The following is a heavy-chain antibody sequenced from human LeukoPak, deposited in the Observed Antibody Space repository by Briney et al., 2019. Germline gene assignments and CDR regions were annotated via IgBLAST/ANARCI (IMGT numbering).Heavy chain of an antibody. CDR1: GFMFSRHW. CDR2: IKKDGGQ. V-gene: IGHV3-7*01. CDR3: ARGPDYGDRLDYFDY. D-gene: IGHD4-17*01. Sequence: GGSLRLSCAASGFMFSRHWMGWVRQAPGKGPEWVATIKKDGGQYYVDSVKGRFIISRDNAKNSLDLQMNNLRAEDTAVYSCARGPDYGDRLDYFDYWGQGTLVTVSS. J-gene: IGHJ4*02.